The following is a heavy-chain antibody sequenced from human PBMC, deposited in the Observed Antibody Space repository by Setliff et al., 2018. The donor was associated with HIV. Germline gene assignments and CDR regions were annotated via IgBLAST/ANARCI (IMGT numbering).Heavy chain of an antibody. CDR3: ATYADRESNRFDP. V-gene: IGHV4-38-2*02. CDR1: GYSISSGYY. CDR2: IYHSGST. Sequence: KPSETLSLTCTVSGYSISSGYYWGWIRQPPGKGLEWIGSIYHSGSTYYNPSLKSRFTISVDTSKNQFYLKLSSVTAADTAVYYCATYADRESNRFDPWGQGILVTVSS. J-gene: IGHJ5*02. D-gene: IGHD3-10*01.